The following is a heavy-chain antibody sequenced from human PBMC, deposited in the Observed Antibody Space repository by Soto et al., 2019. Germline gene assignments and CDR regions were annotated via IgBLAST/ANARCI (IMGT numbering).Heavy chain of an antibody. Sequence: PSETLSLTCTVSGGSISSGDYYWSWIRQPPGKGLEWIGYIYYSGSTYYNPSLKSRVTISVDTSKNQFSLKLSSVTAADTAVYYCARGIKNSSAWSGAFDIWGQGTMVTVSS. J-gene: IGHJ3*02. V-gene: IGHV4-30-4*01. CDR1: GGSISSGDYY. CDR2: IYYSGST. D-gene: IGHD6-19*01. CDR3: ARGIKNSSAWSGAFDI.